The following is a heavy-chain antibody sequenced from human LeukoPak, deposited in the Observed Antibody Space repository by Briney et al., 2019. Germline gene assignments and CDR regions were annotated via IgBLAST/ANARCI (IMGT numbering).Heavy chain of an antibody. CDR1: GYSFTSYW. Sequence: GESLKISRKGSGYSFTSYWIGWVRQMPGKGLEWMGIIYPGDSDTRCSPSYQGQVTNSADKSISTAYLQWSSLKAWDTAMYYCARSDQQLVRYAFDIWGQRTMVTVST. D-gene: IGHD6-13*01. CDR2: IYPGDSDT. CDR3: ARSDQQLVRYAFDI. V-gene: IGHV5-51*01. J-gene: IGHJ3*02.